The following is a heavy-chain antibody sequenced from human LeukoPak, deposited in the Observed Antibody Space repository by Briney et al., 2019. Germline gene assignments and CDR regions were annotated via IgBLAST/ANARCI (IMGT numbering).Heavy chain of an antibody. CDR2: IYTSGST. CDR1: GVSISSGSYY. Sequence: PSQTLSLTCTVSGVSISSGSYYWSRIRQPDGKGLEWIGRIYTSGSTNYNPSLKSRVTISVDTSKNQFSLKLSSVTAADTAVYYCARALRGRWLHNGSWFDPWGQGTLVTVSS. D-gene: IGHD5-24*01. J-gene: IGHJ5*02. CDR3: ARALRGRWLHNGSWFDP. V-gene: IGHV4-61*02.